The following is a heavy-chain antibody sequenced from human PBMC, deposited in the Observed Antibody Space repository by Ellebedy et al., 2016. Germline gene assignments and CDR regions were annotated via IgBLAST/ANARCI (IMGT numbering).Heavy chain of an antibody. J-gene: IGHJ4*02. CDR3: ARTTTFDYGDSGYFEY. V-gene: IGHV4-61*02. D-gene: IGHD4-17*01. CDR2: IYTSGST. Sequence: SETLSLXXTVSGGSISSGSYYWSWIRQPAGKGLEWIGRIYTSGSTNYNPSLKSRVTMSVDTSKNQFSLKLSSVTAADTAVYYCARTTTFDYGDSGYFEYWGQGTLVTVSS. CDR1: GGSISSGSYY.